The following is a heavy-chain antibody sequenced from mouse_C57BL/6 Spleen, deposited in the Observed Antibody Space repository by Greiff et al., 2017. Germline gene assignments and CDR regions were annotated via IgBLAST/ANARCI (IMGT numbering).Heavy chain of an antibody. Sequence: QVQLQQSGAELVRPGPSVKVSCKASGYAFTNYLIEWVKQRPGQGLEWIGVINPGSGGTNYNEQFKGKATLTADKSSSTAYMQLSSLTSEDSAVYFCARGYYGSSYFDYWGQGTTLTVSS. CDR2: INPGSGGT. J-gene: IGHJ2*01. CDR1: GYAFTNYL. D-gene: IGHD1-1*01. V-gene: IGHV1-54*01. CDR3: ARGYYGSSYFDY.